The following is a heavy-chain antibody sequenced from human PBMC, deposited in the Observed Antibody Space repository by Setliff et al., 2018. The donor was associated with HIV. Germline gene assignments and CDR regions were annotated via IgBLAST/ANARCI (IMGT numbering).Heavy chain of an antibody. V-gene: IGHV3-49*04. CDR3: TRDRLGSSSWSGYNGGFDY. Sequence: PGGSLRLSCTASGFTFGDYAMSWVRQAPGKGLEWVGFVRSKPNGGTTDYAASVKGRCTISRDDAKTIAYLHMNSLTTDDTAVYFCTRDRLGSSSWSGYNGGFDYWGQGTLVTVSS. CDR1: GFTFGDYA. CDR2: VRSKPNGGTT. D-gene: IGHD3-3*01. J-gene: IGHJ4*02.